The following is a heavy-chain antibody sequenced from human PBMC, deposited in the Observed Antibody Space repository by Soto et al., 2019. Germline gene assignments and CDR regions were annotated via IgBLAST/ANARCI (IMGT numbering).Heavy chain of an antibody. Sequence: ASLKVSYKPSGYTLTTFFMHWVQQTPGQGLEWMGVINPGYPAGRSTTYAQKFQGRVTMTTDTSTSTVYMELSRLRSDDAAVYYCAREAIVAGATTGMDVWGQGTTVTVSS. CDR1: GYTLTTFF. D-gene: IGHD1-26*01. J-gene: IGHJ6*02. CDR2: INPGYPAGRST. V-gene: IGHV1-46*01. CDR3: AREAIVAGATTGMDV.